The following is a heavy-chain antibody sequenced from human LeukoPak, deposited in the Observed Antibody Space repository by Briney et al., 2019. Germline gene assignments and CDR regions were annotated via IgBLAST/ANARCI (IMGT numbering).Heavy chain of an antibody. Sequence: SETLSLTCAVYGGSFSGYYWSWIRQPPGKGLEWIGEINHSGSTNYNPSLKSRVTISVDTSKNQFSLKLSSVTAADTAVYYCAREVSRIYYYDSSGYPYFDYWGQGTLVTVSS. V-gene: IGHV4-34*01. CDR3: AREVSRIYYYDSSGYPYFDY. D-gene: IGHD3-22*01. CDR1: GGSFSGYY. J-gene: IGHJ4*02. CDR2: INHSGST.